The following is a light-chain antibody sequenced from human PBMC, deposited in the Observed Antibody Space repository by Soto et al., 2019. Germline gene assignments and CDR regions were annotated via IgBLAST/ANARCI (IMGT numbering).Light chain of an antibody. CDR2: GAS. CDR1: HSISSSY. CDR3: QQYGSSPPIT. V-gene: IGKV3-20*01. J-gene: IGKJ5*01. Sequence: ENVLTQSPGTLSLSPGERATLSCRASHSISSSYLAWYQQKPGQAPRLLIYGASSRATGIPDRSSGSGSGTDFTLTISRLEPEDFAVYYCQQYGSSPPITFGQGTRLEIK.